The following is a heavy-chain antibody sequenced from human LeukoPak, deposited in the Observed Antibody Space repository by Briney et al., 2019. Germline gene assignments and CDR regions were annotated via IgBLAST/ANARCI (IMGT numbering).Heavy chain of an antibody. CDR3: ARGGYDGSYYYGMDV. D-gene: IGHD2-15*01. V-gene: IGHV3-13*01. CDR1: GFTFSSYD. J-gene: IGHJ6*02. Sequence: GGSLRLSGAASGFTFSSYDMHWVRQATGKGLEWVSAIGTAGDTYYPGSVKGRFTISRENAKNSLYLQMNSLRAGDTAVYYCARGGYDGSYYYGMDVWGQGTTVTVSS. CDR2: IGTAGDT.